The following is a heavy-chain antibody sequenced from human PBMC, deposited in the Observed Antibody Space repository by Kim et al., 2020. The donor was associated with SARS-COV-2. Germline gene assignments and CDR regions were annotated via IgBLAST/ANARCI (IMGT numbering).Heavy chain of an antibody. D-gene: IGHD6-13*01. CDR2: IYTSGST. Sequence: SETLSLTCTVSGGSISSGSYYWSWIRQPAGKGLEWIGRIYTSGSTNYNPSLKSRVTISVDTSKNQFSLKLSSVTAADTAVYYCARFSSSWYGLVDDYWGQGTLVTVSS. CDR1: GGSISSGSYY. J-gene: IGHJ4*02. V-gene: IGHV4-61*02. CDR3: ARFSSSWYGLVDDY.